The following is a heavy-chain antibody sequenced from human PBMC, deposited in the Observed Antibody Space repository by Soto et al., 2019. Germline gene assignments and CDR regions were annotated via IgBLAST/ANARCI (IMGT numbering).Heavy chain of an antibody. D-gene: IGHD6-6*01. Sequence: ASVKVSCKASGYTFTSYYMHWVRQAPGQGLEWMGIINPSGGSTSYARKFQGRVTMTRDTSTSTVYMELSSLRSEDTAVYYCARGGSSPDYYYYGMDVWGQGTTVTVSS. CDR3: ARGGSSPDYYYYGMDV. CDR2: INPSGGST. CDR1: GYTFTSYY. J-gene: IGHJ6*02. V-gene: IGHV1-46*01.